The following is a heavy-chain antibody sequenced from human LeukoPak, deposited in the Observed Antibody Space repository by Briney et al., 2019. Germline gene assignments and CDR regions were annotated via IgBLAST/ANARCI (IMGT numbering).Heavy chain of an antibody. CDR2: ISSNGGST. V-gene: IGHV3-64*04. CDR3: ARTPYSRMPYNWFDP. CDR1: GFTFSSYA. Sequence: GGSLRLSCSASGFTFSSYAMHWVRQAPGKGLEYVSAISSNGGSTYYADSVKGRFTISRDNAKNSLYLQMNSLRAEDTAVYYCARTPYSRMPYNWFDPWGQGTLVTVSS. J-gene: IGHJ5*02. D-gene: IGHD6-13*01.